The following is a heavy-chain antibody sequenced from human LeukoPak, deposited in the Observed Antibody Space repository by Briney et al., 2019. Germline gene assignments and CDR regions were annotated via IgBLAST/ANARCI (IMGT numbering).Heavy chain of an antibody. J-gene: IGHJ5*02. CDR2: ISAYNGNT. D-gene: IGHD2-2*02. CDR1: GYTLTSYG. Sequence: ASVKVSCKASGYTLTSYGINWVRQAPGQGLEWMGWISAYNGNTNYAQKLQGRVTMTTDTPTSTAYMELRSLRNDDSAVYYCGGDCSSTSCYIGWFDPWGQGTRVTVSS. CDR3: GGDCSSTSCYIGWFDP. V-gene: IGHV1-18*01.